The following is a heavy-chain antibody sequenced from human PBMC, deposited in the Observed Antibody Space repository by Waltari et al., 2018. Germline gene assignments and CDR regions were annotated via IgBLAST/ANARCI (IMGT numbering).Heavy chain of an antibody. Sequence: QVQLVESGGGVVQPGGSLRLSCATSGFTFSNYGLHWVRQAPGKGLEWVAFISFDGTKTDYADSVKGRFTISRDSSKNTHYLQMNSLRPEDTALYYCTKDREIWSYYYGLDVWGQGTTVTVSS. CDR2: ISFDGTKT. CDR3: TKDREIWSYYYGLDV. D-gene: IGHD3-10*01. CDR1: GFTFSNYG. V-gene: IGHV3-30*18. J-gene: IGHJ6*02.